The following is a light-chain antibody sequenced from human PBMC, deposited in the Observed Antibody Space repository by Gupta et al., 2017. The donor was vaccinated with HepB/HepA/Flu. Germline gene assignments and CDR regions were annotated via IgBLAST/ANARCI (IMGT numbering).Light chain of an antibody. V-gene: IGKV1-39*01. J-gene: IGKJ5*01. CDR3: QQCHTTPIT. CDR1: QSIRNY. CDR2: SAS. Sequence: IHITQSRSSLFASVGDRVTITCWASQSIRNYLDWYQHKPGKAPKLLIYSASTLQNEVPSRFSGSGSGTEFTLTISSLQPEDFAAYYCQQCHTTPITFGQGTRLELK.